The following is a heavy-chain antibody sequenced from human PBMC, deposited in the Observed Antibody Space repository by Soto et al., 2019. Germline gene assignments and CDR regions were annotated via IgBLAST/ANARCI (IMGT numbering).Heavy chain of an antibody. V-gene: IGHV1-8*01. CDR3: ARGSLIGGTGYYYGMDV. D-gene: IGHD1-26*01. CDR1: GYTFTSYD. CDR2: MNPNSGNT. Sequence: ASVKVSCKASGYTFTSYDINWVRQATGQGLEWMGWMNPNSGNTGYAQKFQGRVTMTRNTSISTAYMELSSLRSEDTAVYYSARGSLIGGTGYYYGMDVWGQGTTVTVSS. J-gene: IGHJ6*02.